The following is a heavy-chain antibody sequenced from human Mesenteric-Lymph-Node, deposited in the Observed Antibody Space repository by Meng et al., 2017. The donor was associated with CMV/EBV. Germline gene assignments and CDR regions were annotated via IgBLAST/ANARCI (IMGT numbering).Heavy chain of an antibody. J-gene: IGHJ4*02. Sequence: SETLSLTCSVSGDSIRSGNYYWGWIRQSPGKGLEWIGSFYYGGITNYNPSLKSRVTISVDLSKNQISLQLKSVTAADTAVYYCARVPPDGPYYDNWGQGTLVTVSS. D-gene: IGHD2-8*01. CDR1: GDSIRSGNYY. CDR2: FYYGGIT. V-gene: IGHV4-39*01. CDR3: ARVPPDGPYYDN.